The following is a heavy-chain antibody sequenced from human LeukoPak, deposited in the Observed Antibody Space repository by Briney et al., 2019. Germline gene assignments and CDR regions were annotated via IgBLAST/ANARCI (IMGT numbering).Heavy chain of an antibody. CDR1: GFIFSNYL. J-gene: IGHJ4*02. Sequence: GGSLRPSCAASGFIFSNYLMTWVRQATGKALDWVANITHDAETRLYADSVKGRFTISRDNSKNTLYLQMNSLRDDDTAIYYCAKVGSLRGTSSPDYWGQGTLVTVSS. CDR2: ITHDAETR. D-gene: IGHD6-6*01. CDR3: AKVGSLRGTSSPDY. V-gene: IGHV3-23*01.